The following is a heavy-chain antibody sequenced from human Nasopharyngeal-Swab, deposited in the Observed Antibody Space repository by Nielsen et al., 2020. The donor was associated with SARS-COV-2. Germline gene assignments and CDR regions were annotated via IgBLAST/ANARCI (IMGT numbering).Heavy chain of an antibody. V-gene: IGHV3-33*01. D-gene: IGHD3-10*01. CDR2: IYYDGSKK. Sequence: SCKASGYTFTSYGMHWVRQAPGKGLEWVAIIYYDGSKKYYADSVNGRFTISRDNSKNTLYLQMNSLRGEDTAVYYCARESGVGELLGVSFDYWGQGTLVTVSS. CDR1: GYTFTSYG. CDR3: ARESGVGELLGVSFDY. J-gene: IGHJ4*02.